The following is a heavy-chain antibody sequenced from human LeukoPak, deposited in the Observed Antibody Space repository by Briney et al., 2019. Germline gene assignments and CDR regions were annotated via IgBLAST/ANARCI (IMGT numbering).Heavy chain of an antibody. CDR2: INPNSGGT. CDR1: GYTFTGYY. CDR3: AKGIQPISRNIVAAGFDH. V-gene: IGHV1-2*02. D-gene: IGHD6-13*01. Sequence: GASVKVSCKASGYTFTGYYMHWVRQAPGQGLEWMGWINPNSGGTNYAQKFQGRVTMTRDTSISTAYMELSRLRSDDTAVYYCAKGIQPISRNIVAAGFDHWGQGTLVTVSS. J-gene: IGHJ4*02.